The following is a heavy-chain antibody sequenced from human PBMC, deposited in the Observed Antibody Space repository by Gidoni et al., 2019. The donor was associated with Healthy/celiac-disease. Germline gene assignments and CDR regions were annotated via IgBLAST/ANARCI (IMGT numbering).Heavy chain of an antibody. Sequence: QVQLVESGGGVVQPARSLSLSCAASAFTLSSYGRPWVRQAPGKGMEWVAGIWYDGSNKYYADSVKGRFTISRDNSKNTLYLQMNSLRAEDTAVYYCARDHAPGYSSSSGFDYWGQGTLVTVSS. D-gene: IGHD6-6*01. CDR2: IWYDGSNK. V-gene: IGHV3-33*01. J-gene: IGHJ4*02. CDR3: ARDHAPGYSSSSGFDY. CDR1: AFTLSSYG.